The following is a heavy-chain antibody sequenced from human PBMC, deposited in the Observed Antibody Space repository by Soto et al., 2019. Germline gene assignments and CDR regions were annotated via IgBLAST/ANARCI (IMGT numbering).Heavy chain of an antibody. CDR3: ARHPDSHQYSSSPDY. V-gene: IGHV4-30-4*01. J-gene: IGHJ4*02. CDR2: IYYSGST. Sequence: PSETLSLTCTVSGGSISSGDYYWRWIRQPPGKGLEWIGYIYYSGSTYYNPSLKSRVTISVDTSKNQFSLKLSSVTAADTAVYYCARHPDSHQYSSSPDYWGQGTLVTVSS. D-gene: IGHD6-6*01. CDR1: GGSISSGDYY.